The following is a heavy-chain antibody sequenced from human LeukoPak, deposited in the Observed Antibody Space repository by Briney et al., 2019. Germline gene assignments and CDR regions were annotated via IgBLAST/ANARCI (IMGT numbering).Heavy chain of an antibody. V-gene: IGHV3-11*01. Sequence: GGSLRLSCVGSAFTFSEYSMSWIRQAPGRELEWISSITESGGTEYYADSVKGRFSISRDNAKSALYLQMNSLRAEDTAVYYCARERGGLRFLEWQGNLHLWGQGTLVTVSS. CDR2: ITESGGTE. CDR3: ARERGGLRFLEWQGNLHL. J-gene: IGHJ5*02. D-gene: IGHD3-3*01. CDR1: AFTFSEYS.